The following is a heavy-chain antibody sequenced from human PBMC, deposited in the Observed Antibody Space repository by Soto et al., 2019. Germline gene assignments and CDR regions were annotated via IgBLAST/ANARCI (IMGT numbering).Heavy chain of an antibody. CDR3: TRDQSFDRNYYYGIDV. Sequence: GASVKVSCKVSGYTLTALSMHWVRQAPGKGLEWMGCISAEDGETNYAQKFQGRVTMTTDTSTTTAYMELRSLRSDDTAVYYCTRDQSFDRNYYYGIDVWGQGTTVTVSS. J-gene: IGHJ6*02. CDR2: ISAEDGET. V-gene: IGHV1-24*01. CDR1: GYTLTALS.